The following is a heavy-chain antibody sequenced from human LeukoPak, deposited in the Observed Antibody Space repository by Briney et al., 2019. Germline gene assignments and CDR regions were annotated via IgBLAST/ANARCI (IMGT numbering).Heavy chain of an antibody. D-gene: IGHD5-12*01. CDR1: GYTFTGYY. J-gene: IGHJ4*02. Sequence: GASVKVSSTASGYTFTGYYMHWVRQAPGQGLEWMGWINPNSGGTNYAQKFRGRVTMTRDTSISTAYMELSRLRSDDTAIYYCARALLGGYAYIPYWGQKPLVTLSS. CDR3: ARALLGGYAYIPY. V-gene: IGHV1-2*02. CDR2: INPNSGGT.